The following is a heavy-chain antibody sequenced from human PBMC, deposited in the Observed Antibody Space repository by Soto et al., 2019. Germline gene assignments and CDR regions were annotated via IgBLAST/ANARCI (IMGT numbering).Heavy chain of an antibody. J-gene: IGHJ2*01. CDR1: GFTFSSYA. V-gene: IGHV3-30-3*01. D-gene: IGHD5-18*01. Sequence: GGSLRLSCAASGFTFSSYAMHWVRQAPGKGLEWVALISYDGSNKYYADSVKGRFTISRDNSKNTLYLQMNGLRAEDTAVYYCARDPLWGTAMVLWYFDLWGRGTLVTVSS. CDR2: ISYDGSNK. CDR3: ARDPLWGTAMVLWYFDL.